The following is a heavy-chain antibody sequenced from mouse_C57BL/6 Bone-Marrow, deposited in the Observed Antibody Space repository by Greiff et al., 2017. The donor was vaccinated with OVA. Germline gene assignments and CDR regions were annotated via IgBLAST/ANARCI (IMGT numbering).Heavy chain of an antibody. D-gene: IGHD2-1*01. V-gene: IGHV1-59*01. CDR3: ARWLLWPRYVDV. Sequence: QVQLQQPGAELVRPGTSVKLSCKASGYTFTSYWMHWVKQRPGQGLEWIGVIDPSDSYTNYNQKFKGKATLTVDTSSSTAYMQLSSLTSEDSAVYYCARWLLWPRYVDVWGTGTTVTVSS. CDR1: GYTFTSYW. CDR2: IDPSDSYT. J-gene: IGHJ1*03.